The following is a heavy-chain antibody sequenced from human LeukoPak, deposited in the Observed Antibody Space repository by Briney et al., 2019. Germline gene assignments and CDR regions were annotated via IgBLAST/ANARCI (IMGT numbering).Heavy chain of an antibody. D-gene: IGHD3-3*01. Sequence: PGGSLRLSCAASGFTFSSYSMNWVRQAPGKGLEWVSYISSSSSTIYYADSVKGRFTISRDNAKNSLYLQMNSLRAEDTAVYYCARSGITIFGVVIGPSFDYWGQGTLVTVSS. CDR3: ARSGITIFGVVIGPSFDY. CDR1: GFTFSSYS. V-gene: IGHV3-48*01. CDR2: ISSSSSTI. J-gene: IGHJ4*02.